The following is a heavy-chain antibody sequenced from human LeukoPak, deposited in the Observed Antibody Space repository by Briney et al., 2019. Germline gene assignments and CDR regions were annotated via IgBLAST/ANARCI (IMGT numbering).Heavy chain of an antibody. CDR2: ISSSSSYI. Sequence: GGSLRLSCAVSGFTFSTYSMNWVRQAPGKGLEWVSSISSSSSYIYYADSVKGRFTISRDNAKNSLYLQMNSLRAEDTAVYYCARHYDCWSGYYSHYMDDWGKGTTVTVSS. CDR3: ARHYDCWSGYYSHYMDD. D-gene: IGHD3-3*01. CDR1: GFTFSTYS. J-gene: IGHJ6*03. V-gene: IGHV3-21*01.